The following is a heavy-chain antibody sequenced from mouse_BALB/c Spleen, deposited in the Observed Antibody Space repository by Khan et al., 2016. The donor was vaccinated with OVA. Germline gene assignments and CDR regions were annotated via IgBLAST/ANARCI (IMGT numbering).Heavy chain of an antibody. D-gene: IGHD1-3*01. J-gene: IGHJ3*01. CDR2: INPSDGST. CDR1: GYIFTSYY. V-gene: IGHV1S81*02. Sequence: QVQLQQSGAELVKPGASVKLSCKASGYIFTSYYIYWVKQRPGQGLEWIGEINPSDGSTNFNEKFKSKATLTVDRSSSTTYMQLSSLTSEDSADYYCTRGGFSSFAYWGQGTLVTVSA. CDR3: TRGGFSSFAY.